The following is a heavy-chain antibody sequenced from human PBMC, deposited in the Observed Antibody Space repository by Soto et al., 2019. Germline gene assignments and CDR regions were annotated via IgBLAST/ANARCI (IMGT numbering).Heavy chain of an antibody. D-gene: IGHD2-21*02. V-gene: IGHV3-9*01. J-gene: IGHJ4*02. CDR1: GFTFDDYA. CDR3: AKCAVTSSCAYFDY. Sequence: EVHLVESGGGLVQPGRSLRLSCAASGFTFDDYAMHWVRQVPGKGLEWVSSISWNSGNIVYADSVKGRVTISRDSANNSLYLQMNRLKTDDTALYYGAKCAVTSSCAYFDYWGQGTLVTVSS. CDR2: ISWNSGNI.